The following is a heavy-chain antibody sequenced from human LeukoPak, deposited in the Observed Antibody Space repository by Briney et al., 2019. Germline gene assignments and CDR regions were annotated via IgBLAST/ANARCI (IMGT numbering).Heavy chain of an antibody. J-gene: IGHJ4*02. CDR1: GGTFSSYA. V-gene: IGHV1-69*05. CDR2: IIPIFGTA. Sequence: SVKVSCKASGGTFSSYAISWVRQAPGQGLEWMGGIIPIFGTANYAQKFQGRVMITTDESTSTAYMELSSLRSEDTAVYYCARGGLEYSSPWRYWGQGTLVTVSS. CDR3: ARGGLEYSSPWRY. D-gene: IGHD6-6*01.